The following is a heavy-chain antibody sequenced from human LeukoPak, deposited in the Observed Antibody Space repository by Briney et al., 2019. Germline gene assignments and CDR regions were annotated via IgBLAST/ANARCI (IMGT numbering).Heavy chain of an antibody. Sequence: GGSLRLSCVASGLTFSTYSMNWVRQAPGKGLEWVSSIGSSSRSIYYADSVKGRFTISRDNAKNSPYLQMNSLRAEDTAVYYCAREGNGYISEAFDIWGQGTMVTVSS. D-gene: IGHD5-24*01. J-gene: IGHJ3*02. CDR2: IGSSSRSI. CDR1: GLTFSTYS. CDR3: AREGNGYISEAFDI. V-gene: IGHV3-21*01.